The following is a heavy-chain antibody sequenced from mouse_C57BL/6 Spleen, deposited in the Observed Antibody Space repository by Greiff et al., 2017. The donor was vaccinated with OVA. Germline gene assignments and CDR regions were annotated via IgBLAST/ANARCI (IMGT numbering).Heavy chain of an antibody. CDR2: INPNNGGT. V-gene: IGHV1-18*01. J-gene: IGHJ3*01. CDR1: GYTFTVYN. CDR3: ARRGYDTTWFAY. Sequence: VQLQQSGPELVKPGASVKIPCKASGYTFTVYNMDWVKQSHGKSLEWIGDINPNNGGTIYNQKFKGKATLTVDKSSSTAYMELRSLTSEDTAVYYCARRGYDTTWFAYWGQGTLVTVSA. D-gene: IGHD2-2*01.